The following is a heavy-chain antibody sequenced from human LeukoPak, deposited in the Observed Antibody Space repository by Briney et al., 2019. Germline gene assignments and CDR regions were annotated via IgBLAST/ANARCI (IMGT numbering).Heavy chain of an antibody. CDR2: ISHDGAST. D-gene: IGHD3-16*01. J-gene: IGHJ2*01. CDR3: AKYGSGQLWLLGWYFDF. Sequence: SXAASGYTLYNYAVTWVRQAPGKGLEWVSSISHDGASTHYADSVKGRFTISRDNSKNTVFLQMDSLRAQDTAVYFCAKYGSGQLWLLGWYFDFWGRGTLVSVSS. CDR1: GYTLYNYA. V-gene: IGHV3-23*01.